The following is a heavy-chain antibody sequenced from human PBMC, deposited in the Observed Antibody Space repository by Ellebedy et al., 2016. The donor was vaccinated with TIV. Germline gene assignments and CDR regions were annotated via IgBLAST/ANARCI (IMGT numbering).Heavy chain of an antibody. CDR3: ATSRGEEGLPSFFDL. J-gene: IGHJ4*02. Sequence: PGGSLRLSCTASGFIFSSRCLHLVRQAPGRGLEWVSFITSDSLYKTYRDSVKGRLPISRDNAMSSLSLQLDSLRAENTAVYYCATSRGEEGLPSFFDLWGQGTLVSVST. CDR2: ITSDSLYK. D-gene: IGHD3-10*01. V-gene: IGHV3-21*01. CDR1: GFIFSSRC.